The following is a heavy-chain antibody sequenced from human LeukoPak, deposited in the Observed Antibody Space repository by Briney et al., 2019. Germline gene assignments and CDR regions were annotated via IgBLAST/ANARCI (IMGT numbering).Heavy chain of an antibody. D-gene: IGHD2-21*01. CDR2: ISVSGNT. Sequence: GGSLRLSCAASGFTLSSYAMSWVRQAPGKGLEWGSAISVSGNTHHADSGKGRFTISRDSSKTTLYLQMNRLRAEDAAVYYCAKAPVTTCSGAYCYPYDYWGQGTLVTVSS. CDR1: GFTLSSYA. V-gene: IGHV3-23*01. J-gene: IGHJ4*02. CDR3: AKAPVTTCSGAYCYPYDY.